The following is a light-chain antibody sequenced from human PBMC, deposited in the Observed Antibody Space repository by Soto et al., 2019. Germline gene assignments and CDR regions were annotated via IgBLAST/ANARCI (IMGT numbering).Light chain of an antibody. CDR3: QSYDRSLSGSV. V-gene: IGLV1-40*01. CDR2: GNS. J-gene: IGLJ2*01. CDR1: SSNIGAGYY. Sequence: QSVLTQPPSVSGAPGQRVTISCTWSSSNIGAGYYVHWYQQLPGTAPNLLIYGNSNRPSGVPDRFSGSKSGTSASLAITGLEAEDEADDYCQSYDRSLSGSVFGGGTKLTVL.